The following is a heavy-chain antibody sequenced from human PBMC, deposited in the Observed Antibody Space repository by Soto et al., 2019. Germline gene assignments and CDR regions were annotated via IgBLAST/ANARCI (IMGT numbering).Heavy chain of an antibody. Sequence: EVQLVESGGGLVQPGGSLRLSCAGFGFSFSNHHMHWVRQAPGKGLEYVSGISSTGSTIYYTNSVKGRFTISRDNSKNTLFLQTGDLRNDDSAVSYCARVRKTYGDYDYWGQGTLVTVSS. CDR1: GFSFSNHH. V-gene: IGHV3-64*01. CDR2: ISSTGSTI. CDR3: ARVRKTYGDYDY. D-gene: IGHD4-17*01. J-gene: IGHJ4*02.